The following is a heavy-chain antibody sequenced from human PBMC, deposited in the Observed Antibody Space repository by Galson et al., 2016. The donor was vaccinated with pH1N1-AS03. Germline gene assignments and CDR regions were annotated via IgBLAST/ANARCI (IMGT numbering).Heavy chain of an antibody. D-gene: IGHD5-18*01. V-gene: IGHV1-69-2*01. CDR3: AKGGSYGSPQFFDY. CDR2: IDPEDDKT. J-gene: IGHJ4*02. CDR1: GYTFGDYY. Sequence: VKVSCKVSGYTFGDYYVHWVQQAPGKGLEWMGLIDPEDDKTIYAEKFQARVTITADTSTDTAYMELSSLRSEDTAVYYCAKGGSYGSPQFFDYWGQGTLVTVSS.